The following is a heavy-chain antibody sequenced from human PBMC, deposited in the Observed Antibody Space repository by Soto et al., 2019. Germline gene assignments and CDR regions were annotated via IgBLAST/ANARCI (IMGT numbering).Heavy chain of an antibody. CDR2: ISGSGGST. J-gene: IGHJ4*02. D-gene: IGHD3-22*01. CDR1: GFTFSSYA. CDR3: AKGYYDSSGYYYRGFDY. Sequence: GGSLRLSCAASGFTFSSYAMSWVRQAPGKGLEWVSAISGSGGSTYYADSVKGRFTISRDNSKNTLYLQMNSLRAEDTAVYYCAKGYYDSSGYYYRGFDYWGQGTLVT. V-gene: IGHV3-23*01.